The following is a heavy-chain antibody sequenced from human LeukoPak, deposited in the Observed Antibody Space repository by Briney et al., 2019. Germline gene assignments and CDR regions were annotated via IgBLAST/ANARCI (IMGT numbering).Heavy chain of an antibody. CDR2: IYHSGST. D-gene: IGHD3-10*01. J-gene: IGHJ6*04. CDR1: GGSISSSNW. V-gene: IGHV4-4*02. Sequence: SGTLSLTCAVSGGSISSSNWWSWVRQPPGKGLEWIGEIYHSGSTNYNPSLKSRVTISVDKSKNQLSLKLSSVTAADTAVYYCARGVTGWFGELPLAPSMDVWGKGTTVTVSS. CDR3: ARGVTGWFGELPLAPSMDV.